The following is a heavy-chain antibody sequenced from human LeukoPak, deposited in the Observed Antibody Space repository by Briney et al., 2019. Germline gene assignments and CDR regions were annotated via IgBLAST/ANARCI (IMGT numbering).Heavy chain of an antibody. D-gene: IGHD2-2*01. V-gene: IGHV4-34*01. Sequence: SETLSLTGAVYGGSFSGYYWSWIRQPPGKGLEWIGEINHSGSTNFNPSLKSRVTISVDTSKNQFSLKLSSVTAADTAIYYCARQNRYCSSTSCSNWFDPWGQGTLVTVSS. CDR2: INHSGST. CDR1: GGSFSGYY. CDR3: ARQNRYCSSTSCSNWFDP. J-gene: IGHJ5*02.